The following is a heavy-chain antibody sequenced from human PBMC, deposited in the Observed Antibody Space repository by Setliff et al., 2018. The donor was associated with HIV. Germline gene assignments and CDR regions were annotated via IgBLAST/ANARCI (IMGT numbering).Heavy chain of an antibody. CDR1: GGSVSTTSYS. CDR2: IYYSGST. V-gene: IGHV4-39*01. CDR3: ARQRKLNTSMAYDFDY. D-gene: IGHD5-18*01. J-gene: IGHJ4*02. Sequence: PSETLSLTCTVSGGSVSTTSYSWGWIRQPPGKGLEWIGSIYYSGSTSYNPSLKSQVTISVDTSKNQFSLRVNPVTAADTAVYYCARQRKLNTSMAYDFDYWGQGTLVTVSS.